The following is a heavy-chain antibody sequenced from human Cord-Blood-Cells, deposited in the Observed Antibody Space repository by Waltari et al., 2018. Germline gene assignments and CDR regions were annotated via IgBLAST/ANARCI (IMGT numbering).Heavy chain of an antibody. J-gene: IGHJ4*02. D-gene: IGHD3-10*01. CDR3: ARLTYYYGSGSYYKGLFDY. Sequence: QLQLQESGPGLVKPSETLSLTCTVSGGSISSSSYYWGWIRQPPGKGLEWIGSIYYSGSTYSSPSLKSRVTISVDTSKNQFSLKLSSVTAADTAVYYCARLTYYYGSGSYYKGLFDYWGQGTLVTVSS. V-gene: IGHV4-39*01. CDR1: GGSISSSSYY. CDR2: IYYSGST.